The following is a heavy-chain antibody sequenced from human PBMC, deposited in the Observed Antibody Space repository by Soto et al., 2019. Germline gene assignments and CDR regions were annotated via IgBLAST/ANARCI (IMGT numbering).Heavy chain of an antibody. CDR3: AAPQGYDFWSGYYTQYYYYGMDV. D-gene: IGHD3-3*01. Sequence: PSETLSLTCTVSGGPIRSSRYHWGWICQPPGNGLEWIGSIYYSGSTYYNPSLKSRVTISVDTSKNQFSLKLSSVTAADTAVYYCAAPQGYDFWSGYYTQYYYYGMDVWGQGTTVT. V-gene: IGHV4-39*01. CDR1: GGPIRSSRYH. J-gene: IGHJ6*02. CDR2: IYYSGST.